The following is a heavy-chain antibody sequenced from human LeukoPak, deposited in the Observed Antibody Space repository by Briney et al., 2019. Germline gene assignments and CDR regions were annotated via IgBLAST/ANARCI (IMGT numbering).Heavy chain of an antibody. Sequence: PSETLSLTCTVSGGSISSYYWSWIRQPPGKGLEWIGYIYYSGSTNYNPSLKSRVTISVDTSKNQFSLKLSSVTAADTAVYYCARHGDTDYFDYWGQGTLVTVS. D-gene: IGHD5-18*01. CDR2: IYYSGST. CDR3: ARHGDTDYFDY. V-gene: IGHV4-59*08. CDR1: GGSISSYY. J-gene: IGHJ4*02.